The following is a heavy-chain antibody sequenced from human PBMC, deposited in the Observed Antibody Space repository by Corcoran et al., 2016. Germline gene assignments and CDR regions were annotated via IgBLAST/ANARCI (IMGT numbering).Heavy chain of an antibody. Sequence: EVQLVESGGGLVKPGGSLRLSCAASGFTFSNAWMSWVRQAPGKGLEWVGRIKSKTDGGTTDYAAPVKGRFTISRDDSKNTLYLQMNSLKTEDTAGYYCTTGGDYVWGSYRRYYYYYYGMDVWGQGTTVTVSS. CDR3: TTGGDYVWGSYRRYYYYYYGMDV. CDR2: IKSKTDGGTT. V-gene: IGHV3-15*01. J-gene: IGHJ6*02. D-gene: IGHD3-16*02. CDR1: GFTFSNAW.